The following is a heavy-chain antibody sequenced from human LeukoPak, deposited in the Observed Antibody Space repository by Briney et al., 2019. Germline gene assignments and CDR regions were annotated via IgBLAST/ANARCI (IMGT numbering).Heavy chain of an antibody. CDR2: INPNSGGT. CDR1: GGTFTGYY. V-gene: IGHV1-2*02. Sequence: ASVKVSCKASGGTFTGYYMHWVRQAPGQGLEWMGWINPNSGGTNYAQKFQGRVTMTRDTSISTAYMELSRLRSDDTAVYYCARDLFGYDFWSGYSGYFDYWGQGTLVTVSS. CDR3: ARDLFGYDFWSGYSGYFDY. D-gene: IGHD3-3*01. J-gene: IGHJ4*02.